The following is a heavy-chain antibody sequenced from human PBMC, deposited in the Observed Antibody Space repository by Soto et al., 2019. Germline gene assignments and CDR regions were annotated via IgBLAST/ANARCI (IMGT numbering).Heavy chain of an antibody. Sequence: QVQLVQSGAEVKKPGASVKVSCKASGYIFTAYSMHWVGRAPGKGLEWWGVVNPSGGSKNYAQKFQGRITMTRDTSTSTVYMDLSSLTSEDTAVYYCAREENCSDGICYSEYFQRWGQGTLVTVSS. D-gene: IGHD2-15*01. J-gene: IGHJ1*01. CDR3: AREENCSDGICYSEYFQR. CDR2: VNPSGGSK. CDR1: GYIFTAYS. V-gene: IGHV1-46*01.